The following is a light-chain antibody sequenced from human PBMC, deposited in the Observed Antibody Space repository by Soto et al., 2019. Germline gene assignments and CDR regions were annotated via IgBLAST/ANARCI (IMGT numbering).Light chain of an antibody. Sequence: DIQMTQSPSTLSASVGDRVTITCRASQSISSWLAWYQQKPGKAPKLLMDKASSLESGVPSRVSGSGSETEFTRTVASLQPDDLSISYCHQYTSSPAFGKGTKVEI. CDR3: HQYTSSPA. CDR2: KAS. CDR1: QSISSW. V-gene: IGKV1-5*03. J-gene: IGKJ1*01.